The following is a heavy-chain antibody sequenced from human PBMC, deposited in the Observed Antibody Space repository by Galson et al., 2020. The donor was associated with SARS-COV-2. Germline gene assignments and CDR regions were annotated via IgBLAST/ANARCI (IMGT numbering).Heavy chain of an antibody. J-gene: IGHJ6*02. D-gene: IGHD3-9*01. V-gene: IGHV3-21*01. CDR1: GFTFSNYS. Sequence: PGGSLRLSCAASGFTFSNYSMNWVRQAPGKGLEWVSSISSSGWYFYYADSVKGRFTVSRDSATSSLYVQMNSLRVEDTAVYYCARGSLEDMTGYPQGGMDVWGQGTTVTVSS. CDR2: ISSSGWYF. CDR3: ARGSLEDMTGYPQGGMDV.